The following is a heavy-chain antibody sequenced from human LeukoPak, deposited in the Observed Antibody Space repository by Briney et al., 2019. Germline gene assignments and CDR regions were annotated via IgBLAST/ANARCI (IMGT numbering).Heavy chain of an antibody. V-gene: IGHV1-8*01. CDR3: AMRPYNWNDDGNIDY. CDR1: GYTFTSYD. Sequence: GASVKVSCKASGYTFTSYDINWVRQATGQGIEWMGWMNPNSGYTGYAQKFQGRVTMTRNTSITTAYMELSSLRSADTAVYYCAMRPYNWNDDGNIDYWGQGTLVTVSS. J-gene: IGHJ4*02. CDR2: MNPNSGYT. D-gene: IGHD1-20*01.